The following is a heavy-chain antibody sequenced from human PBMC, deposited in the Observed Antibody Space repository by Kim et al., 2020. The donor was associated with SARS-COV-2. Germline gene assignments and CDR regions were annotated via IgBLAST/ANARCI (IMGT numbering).Heavy chain of an antibody. J-gene: IGHJ5*02. D-gene: IGHD6-6*01. Sequence: GGSLRLSCAASGFTFSSYEMNWVRQAPGKGLEWVSYISSSGSTIYYADSVKGRFTISRDNAKNSLYLQMNSLRAEDTAVYYCALPLYSSSVPWGQGTLVTVSS. CDR3: ALPLYSSSVP. CDR2: ISSSGSTI. CDR1: GFTFSSYE. V-gene: IGHV3-48*03.